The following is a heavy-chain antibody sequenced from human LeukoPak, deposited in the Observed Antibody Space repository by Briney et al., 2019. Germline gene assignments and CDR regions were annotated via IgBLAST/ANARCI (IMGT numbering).Heavy chain of an antibody. D-gene: IGHD3-10*01. Sequence: SETLSLTCTVSGGSISSGGYYWSCIRQHPGKGLEWIGYIYYSGSTYYNPSLKSRVTISVDTSKNQFSLKLSSVTAADTAVYYCASSGYGSGIDYWGQGTLVTVSS. CDR2: IYYSGST. CDR1: GGSISSGGYY. CDR3: ASSGYGSGIDY. V-gene: IGHV4-31*03. J-gene: IGHJ4*02.